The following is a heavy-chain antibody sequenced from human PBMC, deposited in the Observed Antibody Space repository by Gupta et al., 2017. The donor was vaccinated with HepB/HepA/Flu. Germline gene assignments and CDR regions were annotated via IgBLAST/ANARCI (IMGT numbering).Heavy chain of an antibody. CDR3: ARARRGGWYLTHQERYYYYGMDV. D-gene: IGHD6-19*01. Sequence: QVQLVESGGGVVQPGRSLRLSCAASGFTFSSYGMHWVRQAPGKGLEWVAVISYDGSNKYYADSVKGRFTISRDNSKNTLYLQMNSLRAEDTAVYYCARARRGGWYLTHQERYYYYGMDVWGQGTTVTVSS. CDR1: GFTFSSYG. J-gene: IGHJ6*02. V-gene: IGHV3-30*03. CDR2: ISYDGSNK.